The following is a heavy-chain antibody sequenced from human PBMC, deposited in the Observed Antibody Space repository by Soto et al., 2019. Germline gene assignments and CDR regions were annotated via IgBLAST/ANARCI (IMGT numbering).Heavy chain of an antibody. D-gene: IGHD3-22*01. J-gene: IGHJ3*02. CDR3: ARDYYDSSGWTNAFDI. CDR2: INPSGGST. V-gene: IGHV1-46*01. Sequence: ASVKVSCKASGCTFTSYYMHWVRQAPGQGLEWMGIINPSGGSTSYAQKFQGRVTMTRDTSTSTVYMELSSLRSEDTAVYYCARDYYDSSGWTNAFDIWGQGTMVTVSS. CDR1: GCTFTSYY.